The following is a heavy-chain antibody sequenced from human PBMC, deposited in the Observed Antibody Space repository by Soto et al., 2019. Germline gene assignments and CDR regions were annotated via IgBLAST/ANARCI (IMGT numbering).Heavy chain of an antibody. D-gene: IGHD6-19*01. CDR2: INPNSGGT. Sequence: QVQLVQSGAEVKKPGASVKVSCKASGYTFTGYYMHWVRQAPGQGLEWMGWINPNSGGTNYAQKFQGRVTMTRDTSISTAYMELSRLRSDDTAVYYCARTVIAVAGLPYYYYGMDVWGQGTTVTVSS. CDR1: GYTFTGYY. V-gene: IGHV1-2*02. J-gene: IGHJ6*02. CDR3: ARTVIAVAGLPYYYYGMDV.